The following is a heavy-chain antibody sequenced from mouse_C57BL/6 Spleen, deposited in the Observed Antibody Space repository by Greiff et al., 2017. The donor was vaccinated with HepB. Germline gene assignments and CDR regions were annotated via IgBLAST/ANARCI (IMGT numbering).Heavy chain of an antibody. V-gene: IGHV1-50*01. CDR3: ARKAYYPFDD. CDR2: IDPSDSNT. J-gene: IGHJ2*01. CDR1: GYTFTSYW. Sequence: VQLQQPGAELVKPGASVKLSCKASGYTFTSYWMPWVKQRPGQGLEWIGEIDPSDSNTNYNQKFKGKATLTVDTSSSTAYMQLSSLTSEDAAVYYCARKAYYPFDDWGQGTTLTVSS. D-gene: IGHD2-10*01.